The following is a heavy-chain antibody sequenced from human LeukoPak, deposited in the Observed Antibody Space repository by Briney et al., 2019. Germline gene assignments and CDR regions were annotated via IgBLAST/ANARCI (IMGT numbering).Heavy chain of an antibody. CDR1: GSTFSSYG. Sequence: GGPLRLSFAASGSTFSSYGMHWFRQAPGKGLDWVAVTSYDRSNTYYADSVKGRFTISSDNSKNTLYLQMNSLRAEDTAVYYCAKGRIQLWTHPFDYWGQGTLVTVSS. CDR2: TSYDRSNT. V-gene: IGHV3-30*18. J-gene: IGHJ4*02. D-gene: IGHD5-18*01. CDR3: AKGRIQLWTHPFDY.